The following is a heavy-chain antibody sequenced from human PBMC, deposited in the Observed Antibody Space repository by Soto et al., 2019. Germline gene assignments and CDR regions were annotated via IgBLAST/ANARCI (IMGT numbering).Heavy chain of an antibody. J-gene: IGHJ6*02. CDR2: IIPIFGTA. CDR1: GGTCSSYA. V-gene: IGHV1-69*12. Sequence: QVQLVQSWAEVKKPGSSVKVSCKASGGTCSSYALSWVRPAPGQGLEWMGGIIPIFGTANYAQKFQGRVTITEDESTSTAYMELSSLRSEDTAVYDCARGRRWLQLRQYGMDVWGQGTTVTVAS. CDR3: ARGRRWLQLRQYGMDV. D-gene: IGHD5-12*01.